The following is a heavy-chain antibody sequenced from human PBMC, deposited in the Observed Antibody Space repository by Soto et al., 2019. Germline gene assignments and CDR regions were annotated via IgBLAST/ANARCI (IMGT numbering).Heavy chain of an antibody. J-gene: IGHJ2*01. CDR2: IIPIFGTA. CDR3: ARDRDSSGWAESWYFDL. D-gene: IGHD6-19*01. CDR1: GGTFSSYA. V-gene: IGHV1-69*01. Sequence: QVPLVQSGAEVKKPGSSVKVSCKASGGTFSSYAISWVRQAPGQGLEWMGGIIPIFGTANYAQKFQGRVTITADESTSTAYMELSSLRSEDTAVYYCARDRDSSGWAESWYFDLWGRGTLVTVSS.